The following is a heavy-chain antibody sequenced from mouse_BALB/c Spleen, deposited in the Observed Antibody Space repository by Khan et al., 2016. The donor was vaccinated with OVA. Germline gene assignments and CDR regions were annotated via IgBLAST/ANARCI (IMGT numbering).Heavy chain of an antibody. Sequence: QVQLQQSGAELARPGASVKLSCKASGYTFTDYYINWVKLRTGQGLEWIGEISPGSGDTYYNERFKGKATLTADKSSSTAYMQLSSLTSGASAVYFGARRNYFGYTFAYWGQGTLVTVSA. V-gene: IGHV1-77*01. J-gene: IGHJ3*01. D-gene: IGHD1-2*01. CDR2: ISPGSGDT. CDR3: ARRNYFGYTFAY. CDR1: GYTFTDYY.